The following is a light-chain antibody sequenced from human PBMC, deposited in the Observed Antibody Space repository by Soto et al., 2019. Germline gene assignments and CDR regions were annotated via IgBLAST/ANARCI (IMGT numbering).Light chain of an antibody. CDR3: QQYGSSPRYT. Sequence: EIVLTQSPGTLSLSPGERATLSCRASQSVSSSYLAWYQQKPGQAPRLLIHGASSRATGIPDRFSGSGSGTDLTLTISRLEPEDFAVYYCQQYGSSPRYTFGQGTKLEIK. V-gene: IGKV3-20*01. CDR1: QSVSSSY. J-gene: IGKJ2*01. CDR2: GAS.